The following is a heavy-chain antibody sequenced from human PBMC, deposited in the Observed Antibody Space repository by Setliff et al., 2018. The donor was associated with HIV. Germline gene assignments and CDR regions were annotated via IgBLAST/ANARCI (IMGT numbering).Heavy chain of an antibody. J-gene: IGHJ3*02. Sequence: SETLSLTCTVSSGSINSDYWSWIRQPPGKGLEWMGYIYYSESTNYNPSLKSRVSIFLDTSKKQLSLKLRSVTAADTAVYYCARLRVMVFGMMLTDDAFDIWGQGTMVTVSS. CDR2: IYYSEST. V-gene: IGHV4-59*08. D-gene: IGHD3-3*01. CDR1: SGSINSDY. CDR3: ARLRVMVFGMMLTDDAFDI.